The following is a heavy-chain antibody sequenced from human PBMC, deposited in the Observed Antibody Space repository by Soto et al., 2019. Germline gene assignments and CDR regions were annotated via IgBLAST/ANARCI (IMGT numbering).Heavy chain of an antibody. D-gene: IGHD3-22*01. CDR3: GRDMDYYDSSGYRYYYGMDV. J-gene: IGHJ6*02. CDR2: IYYSGST. V-gene: IGHV4-61*01. Sequence: QVQLQESGPGLVKPSETLSLTCTVSGGSVSSGSYYWSWIRQPPGKGLEWIGYIYYSGSTNYNPSLKSRVTISVDTSKNQFSLKLSSVTAADTAVYYCGRDMDYYDSSGYRYYYGMDVWGQGTTVTVSS. CDR1: GGSVSSGSYY.